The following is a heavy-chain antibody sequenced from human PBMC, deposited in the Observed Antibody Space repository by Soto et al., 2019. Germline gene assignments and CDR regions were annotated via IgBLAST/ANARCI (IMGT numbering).Heavy chain of an antibody. CDR3: AKDRHYWNRVGYFDY. Sequence: QVQLVESGGGVVQPGRSLRLSCGVSGFTFSDYGMHWVRQAPGKGLERVAIISYDGRNKFYGDSVKGRFTISRDNAKNTLYLQMNSLRPEDTALYYCAKDRHYWNRVGYFDYWGEGTLVTIS. J-gene: IGHJ4*02. D-gene: IGHD1-1*01. V-gene: IGHV3-30*18. CDR2: ISYDGRNK. CDR1: GFTFSDYG.